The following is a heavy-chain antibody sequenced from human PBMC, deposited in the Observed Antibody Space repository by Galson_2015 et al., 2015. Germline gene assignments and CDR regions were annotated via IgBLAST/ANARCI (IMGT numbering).Heavy chain of an antibody. J-gene: IGHJ4*02. D-gene: IGHD6-19*01. Sequence: ETLSLTCTVSGGSVSSDTYYWSWIRQPPGKGLEWIGYIYYSGSTNHNPSLKSRVTISLGTSRNQFSLRLSSVAAADTAIYYCARGTVTGRRFDYWGQGTLVTVSS. V-gene: IGHV4-61*01. CDR2: IYYSGST. CDR3: ARGTVTGRRFDY. CDR1: GGSVSSDTYY.